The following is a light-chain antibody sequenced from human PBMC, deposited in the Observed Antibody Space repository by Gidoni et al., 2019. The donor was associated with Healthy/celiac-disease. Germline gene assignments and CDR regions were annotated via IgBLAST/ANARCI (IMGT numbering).Light chain of an antibody. CDR2: DVS. V-gene: IGLV2-14*03. J-gene: IGLJ3*02. CDR1: SRDVGGYNY. CDR3: SSYTSTSTLV. Sequence: QSALTQPASVSGSPGQAITIPCTGTSRDVGGYNYVSWYQQHPGKAPKLMIYDVSNRPSGVSNRFSGSKSGNTASLTISRLQAEDEADYYCSSYTSTSTLVFGGGTKLTVL.